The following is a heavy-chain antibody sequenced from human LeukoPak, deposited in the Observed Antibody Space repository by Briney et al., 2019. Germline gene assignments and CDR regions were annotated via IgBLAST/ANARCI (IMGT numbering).Heavy chain of an antibody. CDR2: ICCSGGST. J-gene: IGHJ3*02. CDR1: GFTFSSYA. CDR3: ALLNPYSDSRRGGAFDI. Sequence: QPGGSLRLSCAASGFTFSSYAMSWVRQAPGKGLEWVSVICCSGGSTCYADPVKGRFIISRDNSKNTLYLQMNSLRAEDTAVCYCALLNPYSDSRRGGAFDIWGQGTMVTVSS. V-gene: IGHV3-23*01. D-gene: IGHD2-15*01.